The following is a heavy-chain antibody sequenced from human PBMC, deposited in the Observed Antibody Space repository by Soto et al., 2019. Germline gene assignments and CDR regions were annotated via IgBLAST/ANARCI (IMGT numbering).Heavy chain of an antibody. V-gene: IGHV3-9*01. CDR1: GYSFEDYS. CDR3: VGGSWVD. J-gene: IGHJ4*02. D-gene: IGHD2-15*01. Sequence: EVQLVESGGDMVQPGRSLKLSCVGSGYSFEDYSMHWVRQAPGKCLEWVSGISWNGNFTGYADSVKGRFTISRDNAKNSRFLQMRSLSLEDTALYYCVGGSWVDWGQGTMVTVSS. CDR2: ISWNGNFT.